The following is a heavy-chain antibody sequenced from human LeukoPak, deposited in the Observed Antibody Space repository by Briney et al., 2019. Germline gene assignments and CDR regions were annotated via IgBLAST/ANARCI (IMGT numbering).Heavy chain of an antibody. V-gene: IGHV1-46*01. J-gene: IGHJ6*02. CDR1: GYTFTSYY. CDR3: ARDLRGAVAGPYYYYYGMDV. Sequence: ASVKVSCKASGYTFTSYYMHWVRQAPGQGLEWMGIINPSGGSTSYAQKFQGRVTMTRDTSTSTVYMELSSLRSEDTAVYYCARDLRGAVAGPYYYYYGMDVWGQGTTVTVSS. CDR2: INPSGGST. D-gene: IGHD6-19*01.